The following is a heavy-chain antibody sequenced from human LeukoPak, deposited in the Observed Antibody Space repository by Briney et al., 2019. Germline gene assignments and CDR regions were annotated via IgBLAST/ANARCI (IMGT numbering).Heavy chain of an antibody. CDR1: GFTVSSDY. CDR3: AREDRWMGGFDY. D-gene: IGHD2-15*01. Sequence: GGSLRLSCAASGFTVSSDYMTWVRQAPGKGLEWVSIIYSADTTYCADSVRGRFTISRDNSKNTLYLQMNSLRAEDSAVYYCAREDRWMGGFDYWGQGTLVTVSS. V-gene: IGHV3-66*01. CDR2: IYSADTT. J-gene: IGHJ4*02.